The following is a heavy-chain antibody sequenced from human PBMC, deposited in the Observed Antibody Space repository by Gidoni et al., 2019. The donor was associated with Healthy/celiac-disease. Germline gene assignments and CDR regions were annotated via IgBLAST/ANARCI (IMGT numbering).Heavy chain of an antibody. CDR2: IWYDGSNT. D-gene: IGHD3-22*01. CDR3: ARRGSSGTYFDY. Sequence: QVQLVESGGGVVQPGRSLRLSCAASGFTFSSYGMHWVRQAPGKGLEWVAVIWYDGSNTYYADSVKGRFTISRDNSKNTLYLQMNSLRAEDTAVYYCARRGSSGTYFDYWGQGTLVTVSS. J-gene: IGHJ4*02. CDR1: GFTFSSYG. V-gene: IGHV3-33*01.